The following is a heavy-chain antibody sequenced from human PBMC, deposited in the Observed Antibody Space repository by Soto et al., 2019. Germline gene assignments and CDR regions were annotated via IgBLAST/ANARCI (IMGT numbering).Heavy chain of an antibody. CDR1: GFTFDDYA. CDR2: ISWNSGSI. Sequence: GGSLRLSCAASGFTFDDYAMHWVRQSPGKGLEWVSGISWNSGSIGDADSVKGRFTISRDNAKNSLYLQMNSLRAEETALYYCAKDRSRIAAPVSGMEVWGQGTTVTVSS. V-gene: IGHV3-9*01. D-gene: IGHD6-6*01. CDR3: AKDRSRIAAPVSGMEV. J-gene: IGHJ6*02.